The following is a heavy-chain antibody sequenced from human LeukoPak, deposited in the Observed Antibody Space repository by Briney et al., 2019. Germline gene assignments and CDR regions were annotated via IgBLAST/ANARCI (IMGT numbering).Heavy chain of an antibody. D-gene: IGHD4/OR15-4a*01. CDR1: GFTFSGSA. J-gene: IGHJ4*02. V-gene: IGHV3-73*01. CDR2: IRSKANNYAT. CDR3: ARHGAAFDY. Sequence: PGGPLRLSCAASGFTFSGSAMHWVRQASGKRLEWVGHIRSKANNYATAYAESVKGRFTISRDDSKNTAYLQMNNLKTEDTAVYFCARHGAAFDYWGQGTLVTVSS.